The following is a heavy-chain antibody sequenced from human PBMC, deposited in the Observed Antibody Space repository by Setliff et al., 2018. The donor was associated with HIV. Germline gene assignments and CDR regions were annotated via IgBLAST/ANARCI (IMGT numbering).Heavy chain of an antibody. CDR1: GGSISSGSYC. CDR2: IYTSGGT. CDR3: AAASSWDPLLDY. J-gene: IGHJ4*02. Sequence: SETLSLTCTVSGGSISSGSYCWTWIRQPAGRGLEWIGHIYTSGGTNYNPSLKSRVTISVDTSMDQFSLKLNSVTAADTAVYYCAAASSWDPLLDYWGQGTLVTVSS. V-gene: IGHV4-61*09. D-gene: IGHD6-13*01.